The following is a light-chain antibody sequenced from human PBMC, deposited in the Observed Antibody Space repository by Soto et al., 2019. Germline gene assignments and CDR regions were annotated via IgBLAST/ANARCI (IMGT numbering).Light chain of an antibody. J-gene: IGKJ4*01. V-gene: IGKV3-15*01. CDR2: GAS. CDR3: QQYNYGFS. CDR1: QNVTNN. Sequence: EIVMTQSPATLSASPGERVTLSCRASQNVTNNLAWHQQKPGQTPRLLIWGASTRATGIPERFSGSGSGTEFTLTISGLQSEDCAGYYCQQYNYGFSFGGGTKVEI.